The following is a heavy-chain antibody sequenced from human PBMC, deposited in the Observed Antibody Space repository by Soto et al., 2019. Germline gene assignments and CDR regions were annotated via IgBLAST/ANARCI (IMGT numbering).Heavy chain of an antibody. CDR2: IDPSDSYT. J-gene: IGHJ6*02. Sequence: GESLKITCKGSGYSFTSYWISWVRQMPGKGLEWLGRIDPSDSYTNYSPSFQGHVTISADKSISTAYLRWSSLKASDTAMYYCARNGGDGMDVWAQGTTVTVSS. CDR1: GYSFTSYW. V-gene: IGHV5-10-1*01. CDR3: ARNGGDGMDV. D-gene: IGHD6-25*01.